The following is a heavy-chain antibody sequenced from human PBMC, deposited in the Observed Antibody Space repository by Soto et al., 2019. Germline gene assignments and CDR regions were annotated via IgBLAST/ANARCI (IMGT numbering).Heavy chain of an antibody. CDR2: IYYSGST. CDR3: ARHPHRITIVGVAPHDAFDI. J-gene: IGHJ3*02. Sequence: SETLSLTCTVSGGSISSYYWSWIRQPPGKGLEWIGYIYYSGSTNYNPSLKSRVTISVDTSKNQFSLKLSSVTAADTAVYYCARHPHRITIVGVAPHDAFDIWGQGTTVTVSS. V-gene: IGHV4-59*08. D-gene: IGHD3-3*01. CDR1: GGSISSYY.